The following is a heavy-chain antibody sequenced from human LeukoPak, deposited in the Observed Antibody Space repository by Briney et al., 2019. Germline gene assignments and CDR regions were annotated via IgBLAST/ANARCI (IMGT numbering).Heavy chain of an antibody. Sequence: GGSLRLSCAASGFTFNIYSMNWVRQAPGKGLEWVSYISSSSSEIYYADSVKGRFTISRDNSKNTLYLQMNSLRAEDTAVYYCARALDVWGQGTTVTVSS. CDR2: ISSSSSEI. CDR1: GFTFNIYS. J-gene: IGHJ6*02. CDR3: ARALDV. V-gene: IGHV3-48*01.